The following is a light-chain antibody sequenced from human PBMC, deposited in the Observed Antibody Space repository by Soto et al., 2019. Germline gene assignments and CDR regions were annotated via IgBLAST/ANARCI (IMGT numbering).Light chain of an antibody. CDR3: QQGRTSPFS. V-gene: IGKV1D-12*01. CDR2: SAS. Sequence: DIQMTQSPSFVSASLGDRVTLTCRASQYISIWLAWYQQRLGEAPRLLIFSASTLKNGVPARFSGSGSGTDFTLTISGLQPEYVATYYCQQGRTSPFSFGPGTKV. CDR1: QYISIW. J-gene: IGKJ3*01.